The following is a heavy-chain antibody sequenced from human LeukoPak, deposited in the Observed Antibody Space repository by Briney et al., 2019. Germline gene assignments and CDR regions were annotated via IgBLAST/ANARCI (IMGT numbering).Heavy chain of an antibody. CDR1: GGSISSYY. CDR3: ARDLRAVCGWFDP. CDR2: IYYSGST. V-gene: IGHV4-59*01. J-gene: IGHJ5*02. Sequence: PSETLSLTCTVSGGSISSYYWSWIRQPPGKGLEWIGYIYYSGSTNYNPSLKSRVTISVDTSKNQFSLKLSSVTAADTAVYYCARDLRAVCGWFDPWGQGTLVTVSS. D-gene: IGHD6-19*01.